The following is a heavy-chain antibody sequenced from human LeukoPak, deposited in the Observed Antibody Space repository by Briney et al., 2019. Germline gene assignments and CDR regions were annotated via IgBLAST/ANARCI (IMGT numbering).Heavy chain of an antibody. CDR2: ISYDGSNK. D-gene: IGHD6-19*01. V-gene: IGHV3-30*18. Sequence: GGSLRLSCAASGFTFSSYGMHWVRQAPGKGLEWVAVISYDGSNKYYADSVKGRFTISRDNSKNTLYLQMNSLRAEDTAVYYCAKGGPSGYSSGWYYFGYWGQGTLVTVSS. J-gene: IGHJ4*02. CDR3: AKGGPSGYSSGWYYFGY. CDR1: GFTFSSYG.